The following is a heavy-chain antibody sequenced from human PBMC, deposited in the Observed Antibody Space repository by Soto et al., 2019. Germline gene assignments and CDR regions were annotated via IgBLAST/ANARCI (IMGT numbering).Heavy chain of an antibody. CDR2: IYPDDSDT. J-gene: IGHJ5*02. Sequence: GESLKISCQPSGYNFDSYWIAWVRQMPGKALEWMGIIYPDDSDTRYSPSFQGQVTISVDTSSSTAYLQRSSLTAPDTATYYCVRRGKEFTRSSWFDPWGQGTLVTVSS. CDR3: VRRGKEFTRSSWFDP. V-gene: IGHV5-51*01. CDR1: GYNFDSYW. D-gene: IGHD3-10*01.